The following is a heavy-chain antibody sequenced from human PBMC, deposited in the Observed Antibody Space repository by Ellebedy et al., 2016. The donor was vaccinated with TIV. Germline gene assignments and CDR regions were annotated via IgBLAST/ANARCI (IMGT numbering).Heavy chain of an antibody. CDR2: IYSSGST. V-gene: IGHV4-61*01. D-gene: IGHD4-11*01. J-gene: IGHJ3*02. Sequence: SETLSLTXRVSGDSVSRGSSHRSWIRQPPGKGLEWIGYIYSSGSTKYNPSLKSRVSISVDTSKNQFSLRLSSVTAADTAMYFCTCDINSDAYHIWGQGTMVTVSS. CDR1: GDSVSRGSSH. CDR3: TCDINSDAYHI.